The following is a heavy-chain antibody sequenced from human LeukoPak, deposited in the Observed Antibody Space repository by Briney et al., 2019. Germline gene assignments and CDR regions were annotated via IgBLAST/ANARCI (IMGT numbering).Heavy chain of an antibody. CDR2: IRYDGSNK. J-gene: IGHJ4*02. CDR1: GFTFSSYG. CDR3: AKDGTDCSSTSCSDY. V-gene: IGHV3-30*02. Sequence: GGSLRLSCAASGFTFSSYGMHWVRQAPGKGLEWVAFIRYDGSNKYYADSVKGRFTISRDNSKNTLYLQMNSLRAEDTAVYYCAKDGTDCSSTSCSDYWGQGTLVTVSS. D-gene: IGHD2-2*01.